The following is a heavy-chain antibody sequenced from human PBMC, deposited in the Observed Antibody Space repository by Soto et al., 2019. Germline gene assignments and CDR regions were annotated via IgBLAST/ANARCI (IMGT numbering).Heavy chain of an antibody. CDR3: ASLAYCGGDCSYGAFDI. J-gene: IGHJ3*02. CDR2: ISATGGGT. Sequence: PGGSLRLSCAASGFKFSNYAMSWVRQAPGKGLEWVSLISATGGGTYYADSVKGRFTISRDNSHNTLYLQVHSLTAEDTAVYYCASLAYCGGDCSYGAFDIWGQGTMVTVSS. D-gene: IGHD2-21*02. V-gene: IGHV3-23*01. CDR1: GFKFSNYA.